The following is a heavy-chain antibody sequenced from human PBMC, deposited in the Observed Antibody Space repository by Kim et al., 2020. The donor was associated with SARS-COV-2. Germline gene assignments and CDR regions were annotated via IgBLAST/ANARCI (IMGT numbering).Heavy chain of an antibody. CDR1: GGSISSSSYY. D-gene: IGHD3-16*02. Sequence: SETLSLTCTVSGGSISSSSYYWGWIRQPPGKGLEWIGSIYYSGSTYYNPSLKSRVTISVDTSKNQFSLKLSSVTAADTAVYYCARSAYDYVWGSYRFDNLPNAFDIWGQGTMVTVSS. V-gene: IGHV4-39*01. CDR2: IYYSGST. CDR3: ARSAYDYVWGSYRFDNLPNAFDI. J-gene: IGHJ3*02.